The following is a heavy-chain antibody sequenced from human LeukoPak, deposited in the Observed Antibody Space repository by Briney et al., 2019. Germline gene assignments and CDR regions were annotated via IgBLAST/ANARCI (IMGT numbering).Heavy chain of an antibody. V-gene: IGHV3-23*01. Sequence: GGSLRLSCAASGFTFSSYAMSWVRQAPGKGLEWVSAISGSGGSTYYADSVKGRFTISRDNSKNTLYLQMNSLRAEDSAVYYCAKSNYYYDSSGSRRLDYWGQGTLVTVSS. CDR3: AKSNYYYDSSGSRRLDY. CDR2: ISGSGGST. J-gene: IGHJ4*02. CDR1: GFTFSSYA. D-gene: IGHD3-22*01.